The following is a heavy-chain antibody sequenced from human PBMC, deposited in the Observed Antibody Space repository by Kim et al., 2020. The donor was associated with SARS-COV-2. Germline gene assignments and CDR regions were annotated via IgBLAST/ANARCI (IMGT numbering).Heavy chain of an antibody. V-gene: IGHV3-33*06. CDR1: GFTFSSYG. J-gene: IGHJ4*02. CDR2: IWYDGSKK. Sequence: ALRLSCAASGFTFSSYGMHWVRQAPGKGLEWVAVIWYDGSKKYYVDSVKGRFTISRDNSKNTLYLQMNSLRSEDTAVYYCANGGSSSSWAHLYWGQGTL. CDR3: ANGGSSSSWAHLY. D-gene: IGHD2-2*01.